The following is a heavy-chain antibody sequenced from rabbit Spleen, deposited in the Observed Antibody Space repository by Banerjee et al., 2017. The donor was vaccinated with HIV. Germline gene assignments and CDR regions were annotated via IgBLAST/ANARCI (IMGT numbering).Heavy chain of an antibody. CDR2: IDPVFGIT. V-gene: IGHV1S7*01. CDR3: VREVAAKFNL. J-gene: IGHJ4*01. CDR1: GFTISSYN. D-gene: IGHD4-1*01. Sequence: QLEETGGGLVQPGGSLTLSCKVSGFTISSYNMGWVRQAPGKGLEWIGYIDPVFGITYYASWVNGRFTISSHNAQNTLYLQLNSLTAADTATYFCVREVAAKFNLWGQGTLVTVS.